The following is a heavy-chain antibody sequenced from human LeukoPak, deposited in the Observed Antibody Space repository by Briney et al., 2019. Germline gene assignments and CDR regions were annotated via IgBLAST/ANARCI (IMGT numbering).Heavy chain of an antibody. V-gene: IGHV3-30*18. CDR3: AKGGYYYDSSGSLRA. J-gene: IGHJ5*02. D-gene: IGHD3-22*01. Sequence: QPGRSLRLSCAASGFTFSSYGMHWVRQAPGKGLEWVAVISYDGSNKYYADSVKGRFTISRDNSKNTLYLQMNSLRAEDTAVYYCAKGGYYYDSSGSLRAWGQGTLVTVSS. CDR2: ISYDGSNK. CDR1: GFTFSSYG.